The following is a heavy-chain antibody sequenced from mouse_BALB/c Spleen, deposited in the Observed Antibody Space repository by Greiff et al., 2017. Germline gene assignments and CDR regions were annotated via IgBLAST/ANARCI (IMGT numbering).Heavy chain of an antibody. CDR1: GFSLTSYG. V-gene: IGHV2-9*02. Sequence: QVQLKQSGPGLVAPSQSLSITCTVSGFSLTSYGVHWVRQPPGKGLEWLGVIWAGGSTNYNSALMSRLSISKDNSKSQVFLKMNSLQTDDTAMYYCARAYYGNLYYFDYWGQGTTLTVSS. J-gene: IGHJ2*01. CDR2: IWAGGST. CDR3: ARAYYGNLYYFDY. D-gene: IGHD2-10*01.